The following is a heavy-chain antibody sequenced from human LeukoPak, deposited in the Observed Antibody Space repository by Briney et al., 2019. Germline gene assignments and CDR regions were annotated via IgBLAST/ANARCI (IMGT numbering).Heavy chain of an antibody. Sequence: ASVKVSCKASGYTFTSYGISWVRQAPGQGLEWMGWISAYNGNTNYAQKLQGRVTMTTDTSTSTAYMELSSLRSEDTAVYYCARKPLRGVIDWFDPWGQGTLVTVSS. CDR1: GYTFTSYG. D-gene: IGHD3-10*01. J-gene: IGHJ5*02. V-gene: IGHV1-18*01. CDR3: ARKPLRGVIDWFDP. CDR2: ISAYNGNT.